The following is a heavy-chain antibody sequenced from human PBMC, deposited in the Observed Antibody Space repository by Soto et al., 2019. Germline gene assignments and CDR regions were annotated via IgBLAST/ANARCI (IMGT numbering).Heavy chain of an antibody. Sequence: SETLSLTCTVSGGSISSGDYYWSWIRQPPGKGLEWIGYIYYSGSTYYNPSLKSRVTISVDTSKNQFSLKLSSVTAADTAVYYCARAPSWDYYYYYGMDAWGQGTTVTVSS. J-gene: IGHJ6*02. D-gene: IGHD1-26*01. V-gene: IGHV4-30-4*01. CDR2: IYYSGST. CDR3: ARAPSWDYYYYYGMDA. CDR1: GGSISSGDYY.